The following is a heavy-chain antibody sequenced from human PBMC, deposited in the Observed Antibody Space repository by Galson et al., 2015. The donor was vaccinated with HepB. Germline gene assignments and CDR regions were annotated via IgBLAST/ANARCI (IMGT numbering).Heavy chain of an antibody. D-gene: IGHD4-17*01. CDR3: ARDDLVYPSDHFGEPTRAFDM. CDR2: IDRRSTYT. Sequence: SLRLSCAASGFTFSDYYMGWIRQAPGKGLEWISYIDRRSTYTRYADSVKGRFTISRDNVKNSLYLEMNSLRAEDTAVYFCARDDLVYPSDHFGEPTRAFDMWGQATMVTVSS. CDR1: GFTFSDYY. J-gene: IGHJ3*02. V-gene: IGHV3-11*06.